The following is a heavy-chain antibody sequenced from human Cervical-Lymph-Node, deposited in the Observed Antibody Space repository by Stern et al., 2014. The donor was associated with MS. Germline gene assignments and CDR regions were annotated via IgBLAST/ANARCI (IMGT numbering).Heavy chain of an antibody. CDR2: IYPDDSDI. D-gene: IGHD1-1*01. Sequence: EVQLVQSGAEVKKPGESLKISCKGSGYTFTNNWIAWVRQMPGKGLEWMGIIYPDDSDIRYSPSLQGRVNILVDKSNSTAYLQWSSLKAADSAVYYCARPPPRRKWDDPNYGMDVWGQGTTVTVSS. CDR3: ARPPPRRKWDDPNYGMDV. CDR1: GYTFTNNW. V-gene: IGHV5-51*03. J-gene: IGHJ6*02.